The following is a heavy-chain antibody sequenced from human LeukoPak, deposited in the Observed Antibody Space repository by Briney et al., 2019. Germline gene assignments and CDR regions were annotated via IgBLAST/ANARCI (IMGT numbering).Heavy chain of an antibody. CDR2: ISAYNGNT. V-gene: IGHV1-18*01. Sequence: GASVKVSCKASGYTFTSHGISWVRQAPGQGLEWMGWISAYNGNTNYAQKLQGRVTMTTDTSTSTAYVELRSLRSDDTAVYYCARDCTSCHGGDNFDYWGQGTLVTVSS. J-gene: IGHJ4*02. CDR3: ARDCTSCHGGDNFDY. CDR1: GYTFTSHG. D-gene: IGHD2-2*01.